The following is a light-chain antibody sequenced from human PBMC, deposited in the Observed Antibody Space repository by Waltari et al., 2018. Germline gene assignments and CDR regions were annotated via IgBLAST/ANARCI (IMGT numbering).Light chain of an antibody. CDR3: GTCDSSLSGAV. CDR2: ENS. CDR1: SSNIGNNY. Sequence: QSVLTQPPSVSAAPGQRVTISCSGGSSNIGNNYVSWYRQFPVTAPKLLIYENSDRPSGIPGRFAGSKSGTSATLDISGLQAEDEADYYCGTCDSSLSGAVFGGGTHLTVL. J-gene: IGLJ7*01. V-gene: IGLV1-51*02.